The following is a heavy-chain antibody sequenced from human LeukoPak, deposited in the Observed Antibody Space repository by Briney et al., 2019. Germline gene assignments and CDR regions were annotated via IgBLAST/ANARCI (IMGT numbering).Heavy chain of an antibody. D-gene: IGHD6-13*01. CDR3: ARAGSSSWFRSPWGGDYGMDV. J-gene: IGHJ6*02. CDR1: GFTFSSYW. CDR2: INSDGSST. Sequence: GGSLRLSCAASGFTFSSYWMHRVRQAPGKGLVWVSRINSDGSSTSYADSVKGRFTISRDNAKNTLYLQMNGLRAEDTAVYYCARAGSSSWFRSPWGGDYGMDVWGQGTTVTVSS. V-gene: IGHV3-74*01.